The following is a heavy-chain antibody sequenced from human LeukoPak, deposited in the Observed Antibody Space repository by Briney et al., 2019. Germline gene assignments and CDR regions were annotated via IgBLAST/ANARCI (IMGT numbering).Heavy chain of an antibody. V-gene: IGHV3-48*03. CDR3: ARGSYTGFDLYFDY. D-gene: IGHD5-12*01. J-gene: IGHJ4*02. Sequence: GSLKLSCATSGFSFSTQEMTWVRQAPGKGLEWVSYISSNSRTIYYSDAVKGRFTISRDNTRNSVFLQLNSLRVEDTGFYYCARGSYTGFDLYFDYWGQGTLVTVSS. CDR1: GFSFSTQE. CDR2: ISSNSRTI.